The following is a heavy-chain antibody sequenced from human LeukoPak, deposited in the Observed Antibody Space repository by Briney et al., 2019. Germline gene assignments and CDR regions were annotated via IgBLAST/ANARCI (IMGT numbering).Heavy chain of an antibody. J-gene: IGHJ3*02. CDR3: ARIRARRDGYNYVDDAFDI. V-gene: IGHV1-69*05. CDR2: IIPIFGTA. CDR1: GGTFSSYA. D-gene: IGHD5-24*01. Sequence: SVKVSCKASGGTFSSYAISWVRQAPGQGLEWMGGIIPIFGTANYAQKFQGRVTITTDESTSTAYMELSSLRSEDTAVYYCARIRARRDGYNYVDDAFDIWGQGTMATVSS.